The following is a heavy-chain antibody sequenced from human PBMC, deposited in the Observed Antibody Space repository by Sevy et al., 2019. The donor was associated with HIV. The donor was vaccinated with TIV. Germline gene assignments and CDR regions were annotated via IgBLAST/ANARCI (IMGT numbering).Heavy chain of an antibody. CDR1: GYTFSNSD. Sequence: ASVKVSCKASGYTFSNSDINWVRQATGQGLEWLGWMNPNSGNTVYAQKFQGRVTITRDTSISTAYMELSSLRSEDSAVYYCARAEYYYGMDVWGQWTMVTVSS. V-gene: IGHV1-8*03. CDR3: ARAEYYYGMDV. J-gene: IGHJ6*02. CDR2: MNPNSGNT.